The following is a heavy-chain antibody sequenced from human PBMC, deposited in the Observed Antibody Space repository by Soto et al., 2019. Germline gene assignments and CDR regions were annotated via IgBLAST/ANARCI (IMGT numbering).Heavy chain of an antibody. CDR1: SGSISSSNW. CDR2: IYHSGST. V-gene: IGHV4-4*02. CDR3: SSSPESIAAAGDYFDY. D-gene: IGHD6-13*01. Sequence: QVQLQESGPGLVKPSGTLSLTCAVSSGSISSSNWWSWVRQPPGKGLEWIGEIYHSGSTNYNPSLKSRVTKSVDKSKNQFSLKLSSVTAADTAVYYCSSSPESIAAAGDYFDYWGQGTLVTVSS. J-gene: IGHJ4*02.